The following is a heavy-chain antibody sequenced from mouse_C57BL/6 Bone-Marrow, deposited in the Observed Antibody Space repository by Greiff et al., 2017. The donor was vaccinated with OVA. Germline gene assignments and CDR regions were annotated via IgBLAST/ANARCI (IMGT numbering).Heavy chain of an antibody. V-gene: IGHV1-81*01. CDR2: IYPRSGNT. CDR3: ARSRTTVVATDAY. CDR1: GYTFTSYG. D-gene: IGHD1-1*01. J-gene: IGHJ3*01. Sequence: QVQLQQSGAELARPGASVKLSCKASGYTFTSYGISWVKQRTGQGLEWIGEIYPRSGNTYSNEKFKGKATLTADKSSSTAYMELRSLTSEDSAVYFCARSRTTVVATDAYWGQGTLVTVSA.